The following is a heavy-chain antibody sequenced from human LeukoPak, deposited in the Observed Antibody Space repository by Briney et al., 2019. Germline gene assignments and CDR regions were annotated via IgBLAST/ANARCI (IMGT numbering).Heavy chain of an antibody. CDR1: GYTFTSYG. CDR3: ARNSSDWYGYMDV. CDR2: ISTYNGYA. D-gene: IGHD6-19*01. V-gene: IGHV1-18*01. J-gene: IGHJ6*04. Sequence: ASVKVSCKASGYTFTSYGISWVRQAPGQGLEWMGWISTYNGYANYVQKLQGRVTMTTETSTNTAYMELRSLRSDDTAVYYCARNSSDWYGYMDVWGKGTTVPVFS.